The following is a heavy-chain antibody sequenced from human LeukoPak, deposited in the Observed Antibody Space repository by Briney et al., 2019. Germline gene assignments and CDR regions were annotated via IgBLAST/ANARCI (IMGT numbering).Heavy chain of an antibody. CDR3: ARGRRGVVVPAAKGNWFDP. J-gene: IGHJ5*02. V-gene: IGHV4-34*01. CDR1: GGSFSGYY. Sequence: PSETLSLTCAVYGGSFSGYYWSWIRHPPRKGLEWIGEMNHSGSTNYNPSRKSRVTISVDTSKNQFSLKLSSVTAADTAVYYCARGRRGVVVPAAKGNWFDPWGQGTLVTVSS. D-gene: IGHD2-2*01. CDR2: MNHSGST.